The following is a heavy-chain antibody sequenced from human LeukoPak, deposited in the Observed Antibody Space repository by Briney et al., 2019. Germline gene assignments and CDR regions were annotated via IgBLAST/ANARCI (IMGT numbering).Heavy chain of an antibody. CDR2: IKQDGSEK. Sequence: GGSLRLSCAASGFTFSSHWMSWVRRAPGKGLERVANIKQDGSEKYYVDSVKGRFTISRDNAKNSLYLQMNSLRAEDTAVYYCARVYDTGVYRHFDYWGQGTLVTVSS. CDR3: ARVYDTGVYRHFDY. CDR1: GFTFSSHW. J-gene: IGHJ4*02. D-gene: IGHD3-22*01. V-gene: IGHV3-7*04.